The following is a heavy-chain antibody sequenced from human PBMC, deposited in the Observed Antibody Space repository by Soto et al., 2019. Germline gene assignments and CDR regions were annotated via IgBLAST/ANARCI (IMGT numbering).Heavy chain of an antibody. CDR3: ARDHTNYDILTGYIYYYYGMDV. D-gene: IGHD3-9*01. V-gene: IGHV4-59*01. CDR1: GGSISSYY. Sequence: SETLSLTCTVSGGSISSYYWSWIRQPPGKGLEWIGYIYYSGSTNYNPSLKSRVTISVDTSKNQFSLKLSSVIAADTAVYYCARDHTNYDILTGYIYYYYGMDVWGQGTTVTV. CDR2: IYYSGST. J-gene: IGHJ6*02.